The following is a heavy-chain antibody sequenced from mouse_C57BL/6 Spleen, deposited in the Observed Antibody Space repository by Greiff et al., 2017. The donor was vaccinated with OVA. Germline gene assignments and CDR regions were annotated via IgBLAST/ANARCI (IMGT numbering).Heavy chain of an antibody. D-gene: IGHD3-2*02. CDR1: GYTFTSYW. Sequence: QVQLQQPGAELVKPGASVKLSCKASGYTFTSYWMQWVKQRPGQGLEWIGEIDPSDSYTNYNQKFKGKATLTVDTSSITAYMQLSSLTSEDSAVYYCARQLRLRSPFDYWGQGTTLTVSS. CDR3: ARQLRLRSPFDY. V-gene: IGHV1-50*01. CDR2: IDPSDSYT. J-gene: IGHJ2*01.